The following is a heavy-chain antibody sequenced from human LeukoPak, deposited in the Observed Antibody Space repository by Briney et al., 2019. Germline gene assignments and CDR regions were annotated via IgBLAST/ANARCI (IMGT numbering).Heavy chain of an antibody. J-gene: IGHJ4*02. Sequence: GSLRLSCAASGFTFSSYTMSWVRQAPGKGLEWVSTITTSDGNTYYADSVKGRFTVSRDNSRNTLYLQMNSLRAEDTAVYYCAKDGGLWVSAHWGDSWGRGTLVTVSS. V-gene: IGHV3-23*01. CDR2: ITTSDGNT. CDR3: AKDGGLWVSAHWGDS. D-gene: IGHD7-27*01. CDR1: GFTFSSYT.